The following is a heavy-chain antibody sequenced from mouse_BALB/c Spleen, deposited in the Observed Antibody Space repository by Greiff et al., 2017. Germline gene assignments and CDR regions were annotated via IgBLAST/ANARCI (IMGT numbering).Heavy chain of an antibody. V-gene: IGHV1S137*01. CDR1: GYTFTDYA. J-gene: IGHJ2*01. D-gene: IGHD3-2*02. CDR2: ISTYYGDA. CDR3: ARGEATVDY. Sequence: VQLQQSGAELVRPGVSVKISCKGSGYTFTDYAMHWVKQSHAKSLEWIGVISTYYGDASYNQKFKGKATMTVDKSSSTAYMELARLTSEDSAIYYCARGEATVDYWGQGTTLTVSS.